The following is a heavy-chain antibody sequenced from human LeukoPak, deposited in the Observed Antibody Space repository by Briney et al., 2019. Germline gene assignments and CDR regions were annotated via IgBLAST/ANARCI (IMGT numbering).Heavy chain of an antibody. J-gene: IGHJ4*02. Sequence: GASVKVSCKASGGTVISYAIGWVRQAPGQGLEWMGRIIPILGIANYAQKFQGRVTITADKSTSTAYMELSSLAGEDTAVYYCEEGGGKLSSSCDYWGQGTLVTVSS. V-gene: IGHV1-69*04. CDR1: GGTVISYA. CDR2: IIPILGIA. CDR3: EEGGGKLSSSCDY. D-gene: IGHD6-13*01.